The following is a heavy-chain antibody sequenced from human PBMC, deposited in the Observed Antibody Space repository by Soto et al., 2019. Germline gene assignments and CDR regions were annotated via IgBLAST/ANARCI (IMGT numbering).Heavy chain of an antibody. CDR2: INSDGSST. Sequence: PGGSLRLSCAASGFTFSSYWMHWVRQAPGKGLVWVSRINSDGSSTSYADSVKGRFTISRDNAKNTLYLQMKSLRAEETAVYYCAKIAAADHDAFDIWGQGTMVTVSS. J-gene: IGHJ3*02. CDR1: GFTFSSYW. V-gene: IGHV3-74*01. CDR3: AKIAAADHDAFDI. D-gene: IGHD6-13*01.